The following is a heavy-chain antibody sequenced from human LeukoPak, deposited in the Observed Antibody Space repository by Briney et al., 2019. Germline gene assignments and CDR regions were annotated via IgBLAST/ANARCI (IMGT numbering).Heavy chain of an antibody. CDR1: GFTFRTYA. CDR3: ARVTAVAGTSVGVDA. D-gene: IGHD6-19*01. J-gene: IGHJ4*02. V-gene: IGHV3-74*01. CDR2: INSDASVT. Sequence: GSLRLSCVASGFTFRTYAMSWVRQAPGKGLVWVSRINSDASVTTYADSVKGRFTISRDNAKNTLYLQMNSLRAEDTAVYYCARVTAVAGTSVGVDAWGQGILVTVS.